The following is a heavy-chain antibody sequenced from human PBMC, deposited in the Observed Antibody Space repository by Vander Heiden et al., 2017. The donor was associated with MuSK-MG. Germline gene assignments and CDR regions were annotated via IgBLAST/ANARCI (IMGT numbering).Heavy chain of an antibody. CDR1: GYSISSGYY. Sequence: QVQLQESGPGLVKPSETLSLTCAVSGYSISSGYYWGCNRQPPGKGLEWIGSIYHSGSTYYNPSLKSRVTISVDTSKNQFSLKLSSVTAADTAVYYCARHRGNRGWFDPWGQGTLVTVSS. CDR2: IYHSGST. V-gene: IGHV4-38-2*01. J-gene: IGHJ5*02. CDR3: ARHRGNRGWFDP. D-gene: IGHD3-10*01.